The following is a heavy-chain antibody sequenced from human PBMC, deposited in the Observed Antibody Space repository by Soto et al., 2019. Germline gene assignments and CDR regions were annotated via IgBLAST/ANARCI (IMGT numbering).Heavy chain of an antibody. D-gene: IGHD2-2*02. CDR1: GGSVSSGSYY. J-gene: IGHJ5*02. Sequence: ETLSLTCTVSGGSVSSGSYYWSWIRQPPGKGLEWIGYIYYSGSTNYNPSLKSRVTISVDTSKNQFSLKLSSVTAADTAVYYCARALVVPAAIPRMRFDPWGQGTLVTVSS. CDR3: ARALVVPAAIPRMRFDP. V-gene: IGHV4-61*01. CDR2: IYYSGST.